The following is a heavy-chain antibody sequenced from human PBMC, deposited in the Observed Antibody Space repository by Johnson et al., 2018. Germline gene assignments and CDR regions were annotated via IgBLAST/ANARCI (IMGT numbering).Heavy chain of an antibody. CDR1: GYTFTSYD. D-gene: IGHD4-17*01. CDR2: MNPNSGNT. J-gene: IGHJ3*02. Sequence: QVQLVQSGAEVKKXGASVKVSCKASGYTFTSYDINWVRQATGQGLEWMGWMNPNSGNTGYAQKFQGRVTMTRNTSISTAYVELSSLRSEDTAVYYCAMGTVTRGAFDIWGQGTMVTVSS. V-gene: IGHV1-8*01. CDR3: AMGTVTRGAFDI.